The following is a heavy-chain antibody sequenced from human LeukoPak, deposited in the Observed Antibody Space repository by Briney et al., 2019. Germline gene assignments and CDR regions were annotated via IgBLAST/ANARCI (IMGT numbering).Heavy chain of an antibody. J-gene: IGHJ4*02. CDR1: GGTFSSYG. V-gene: IGHV1-69*13. CDR3: ARATYYVGPFDY. CDR2: TIPIFGTA. D-gene: IGHD3-3*01. Sequence: ASVKVSCKASGGTFSSYGISWVRQAPGQGLEWMGGTIPIFGTANYAQKFQGRVTITADESTSTAYMELSSLRSEDTAVYYCARATYYVGPFDYWGQGTLVTVSS.